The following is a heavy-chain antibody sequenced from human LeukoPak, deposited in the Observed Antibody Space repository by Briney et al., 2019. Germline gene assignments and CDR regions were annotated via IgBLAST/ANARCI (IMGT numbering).Heavy chain of an antibody. J-gene: IGHJ4*02. D-gene: IGHD2-15*01. CDR3: VRVKGSYFDY. CDR1: GFPLSSYS. CDR2: ISSSGSAI. V-gene: IGHV3-48*01. Sequence: GGSLRLSCAASGFPLSSYSINWVRQAPGKGLEWVSYISSSGSAIYYVDSVKGRFTLSRDNAKNSLFLQMNSPRAEDTAVYYCVRVKGSYFDYWGQGALVTVSS.